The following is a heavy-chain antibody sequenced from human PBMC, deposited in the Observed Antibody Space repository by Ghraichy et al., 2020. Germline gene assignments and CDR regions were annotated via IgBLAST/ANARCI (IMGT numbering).Heavy chain of an antibody. CDR1: GFTFSSYS. CDR3: ARDPDSLGVVPINYFDY. D-gene: IGHD3-3*01. CDR2: ISPSSNYK. J-gene: IGHJ4*02. V-gene: IGHV3-21*01. Sequence: GESLNISCVASGFTFSSYSMSWVRQAPGKGLEWVSFISPSSNYKKYVDSVKGRFTISRDNAKNSLYLQMNSLRAEDTAVYYCARDPDSLGVVPINYFDYWGQGTLVTVSS.